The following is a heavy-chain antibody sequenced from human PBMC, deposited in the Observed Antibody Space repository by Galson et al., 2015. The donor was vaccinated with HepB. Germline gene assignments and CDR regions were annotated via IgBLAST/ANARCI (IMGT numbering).Heavy chain of an antibody. D-gene: IGHD2-15*01. CDR1: GGTFSSYA. Sequence: SVKVSCKASGGTFSSYAISWVRQAPGQGLEWMGGIIPIFGTANYAQKFQGRDTITADESTSTAYMELSSLRSEDTAVYYCARETCSGGSCYYYYYGMDVWGQGTTVTVSS. CDR3: ARETCSGGSCYYYYYGMDV. J-gene: IGHJ6*02. V-gene: IGHV1-69*13. CDR2: IIPIFGTA.